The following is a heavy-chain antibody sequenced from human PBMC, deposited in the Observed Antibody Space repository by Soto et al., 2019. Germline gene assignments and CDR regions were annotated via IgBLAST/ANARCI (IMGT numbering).Heavy chain of an antibody. V-gene: IGHV1-3*01. CDR2: INAGNGNT. D-gene: IGHD3-9*01. J-gene: IGHJ4*02. CDR1: GYTFTSYA. CDR3: AKWSGTYYYILTGYYNPYYFDY. Sequence: GASVKVSCKASGYTFTSYAMHWVRQAPGQRLEWMGWINAGNGNTKYSQKFQGRVTITRDTSASTAYMELSSLRSEDTAVYYCAKWSGTYYYILTGYYNPYYFDYWGQGTLVTVSS.